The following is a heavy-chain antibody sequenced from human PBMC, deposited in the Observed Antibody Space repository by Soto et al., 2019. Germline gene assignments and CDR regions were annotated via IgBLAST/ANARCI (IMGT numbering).Heavy chain of an antibody. Sequence: ASVKVSCKASGYTFTSHGISWVRQAPGQGLEWMGWISAYNGNTNYAQKLQGRVTMTTDTSTSSAYMELRSLRSDDTAVYYCARDRGYYDSSGLGAFDIWGQGTMVTVSS. CDR1: GYTFTSHG. CDR2: ISAYNGNT. J-gene: IGHJ3*02. V-gene: IGHV1-18*01. D-gene: IGHD3-22*01. CDR3: ARDRGYYDSSGLGAFDI.